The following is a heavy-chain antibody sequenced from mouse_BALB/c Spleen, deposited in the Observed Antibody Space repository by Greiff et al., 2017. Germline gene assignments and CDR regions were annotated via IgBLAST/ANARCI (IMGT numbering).Heavy chain of an antibody. Sequence: EVQLQQSGAELVRSGASVKLSCTASGFNIKDYYMHWVKQRPEQGLEWIGWIDPENGDTEYAPKFQGKATITADTSSNTAYLQLSSLTSEDTAVYYCARWPDRDYYAMDYWGQGTSVTVSS. CDR2: IDPENGDT. CDR1: GFNIKDYY. CDR3: ARWPDRDYYAMDY. V-gene: IGHV14-4*02. D-gene: IGHD2-14*01. J-gene: IGHJ4*01.